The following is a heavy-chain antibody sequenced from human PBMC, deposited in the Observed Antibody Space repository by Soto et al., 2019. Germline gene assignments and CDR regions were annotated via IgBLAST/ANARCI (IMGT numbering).Heavy chain of an antibody. J-gene: IGHJ1*01. V-gene: IGHV4-61*08. CDR2: IYYSGST. CDR1: GGSINSGDYY. CDR3: ARAQRGTVRYFQH. D-gene: IGHD2-8*02. Sequence: PSETLSLTCTVSGGSINSGDYYWSWIRQPPGKGLEWIGYIYYSGSTNYNPSLKSRVTISVDTSKNQFSLKLSSVTAADTVVYYCARAQRGTVRYFQHWGQGTLVTVSS.